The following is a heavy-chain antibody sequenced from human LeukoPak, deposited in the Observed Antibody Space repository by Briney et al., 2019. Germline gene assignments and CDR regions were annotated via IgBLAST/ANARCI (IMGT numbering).Heavy chain of an antibody. CDR1: GGTFSSYA. CDR3: TVPTSSSPVFDI. CDR2: IIPIFGTA. Sequence: GASVKVSCKASGGTFSSYAISWVRQAPGQGLEWMGGIIPIFGTANYAQKFQGRVTITADESTSTAYMELSSLRSEDTAVYYCTVPTSSSPVFDIGGKGKRVTVSS. V-gene: IGHV1-69*13. J-gene: IGHJ3*02. D-gene: IGHD6-6*01.